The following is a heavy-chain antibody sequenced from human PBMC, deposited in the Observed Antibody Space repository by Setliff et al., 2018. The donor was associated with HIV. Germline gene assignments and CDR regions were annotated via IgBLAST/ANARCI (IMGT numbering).Heavy chain of an antibody. D-gene: IGHD1-1*01. CDR2: IRSKTYGGTT. CDR1: GLAFGDYG. CDR3: ITNDGDNSLFDY. V-gene: IGHV3-49*04. J-gene: IGHJ4*02. Sequence: PGGSLRLSCLGSGLAFGDYGLSWVRHTQGKGLEWVGLIRSKTYGGTTEYGESVEGRFTISRDDSKNIAYLQMNSLKTEDTAVYYCITNDGDNSLFDYWGQGTQVTVSS.